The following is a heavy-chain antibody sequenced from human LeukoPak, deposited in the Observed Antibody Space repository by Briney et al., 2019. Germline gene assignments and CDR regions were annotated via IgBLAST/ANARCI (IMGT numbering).Heavy chain of an antibody. CDR1: GFTVSSNY. Sequence: GGSLRLSCAASGFTVSSNYMSWVRQAPGKGLEWVSVIYSGGSTYYADSVKGRFTISRDNSKNTLYLQMNSLRAEDTAVYYCARGSYDFWSGYGMDVWGQGTLVTVSS. J-gene: IGHJ6*02. CDR2: IYSGGST. V-gene: IGHV3-53*01. CDR3: ARGSYDFWSGYGMDV. D-gene: IGHD3-3*01.